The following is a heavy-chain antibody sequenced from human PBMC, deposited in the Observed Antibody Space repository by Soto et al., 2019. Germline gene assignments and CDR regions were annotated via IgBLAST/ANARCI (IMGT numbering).Heavy chain of an antibody. J-gene: IGHJ5*01. CDR3: VRDAVVGSTKGGNYWFDS. Sequence: GGSLRLSCAASGFTFSCYGMNWVRQAPGKGLEWVAVIWYDGGNKFYADSVKGRFTISRDQSNNTVHLQMNSLRGEDTAVYYCVRDAVVGSTKGGNYWFDSWGQGTLVTVSS. D-gene: IGHD1-26*01. V-gene: IGHV3-33*01. CDR1: GFTFSCYG. CDR2: IWYDGGNK.